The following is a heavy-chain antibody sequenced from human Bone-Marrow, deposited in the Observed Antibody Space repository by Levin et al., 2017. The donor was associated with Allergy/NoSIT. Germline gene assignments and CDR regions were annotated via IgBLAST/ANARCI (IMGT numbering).Heavy chain of an antibody. J-gene: IGHJ1*01. V-gene: IGHV3-23*01. Sequence: SCAASGFSFSIYAISWVRQAPGKGLEWVSGISGRCERAYYRDSVKGRFTISRDNSKNTLYLQMNSLKAEDTAVYYCAKDRDYDILTGYYSEYFQHSGQGTLVTVSS. CDR3: AKDRDYDILTGYYSEYFQH. CDR1: GFSFSIYA. CDR2: ISGRCERA. D-gene: IGHD3-9*01.